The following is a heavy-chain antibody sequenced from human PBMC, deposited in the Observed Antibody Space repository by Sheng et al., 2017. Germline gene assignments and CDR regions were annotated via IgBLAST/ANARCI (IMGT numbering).Heavy chain of an antibody. CDR3: VRDLGGYSDY. Sequence: EVQLVESGGGLVQPGGSLRLSCAASGFSFSTHWMSWVRQAPGKGLEWVANINEDGSEKNHVDSVKGRFTISRDNAMESLHLQMNSLRAEDTAVYYCVRDLGGYSDYWGRGTLVSVS. V-gene: IGHV3-7*05. CDR1: GFSFSTHW. J-gene: IGHJ4*02. D-gene: IGHD2-15*01. CDR2: INEDGSEK.